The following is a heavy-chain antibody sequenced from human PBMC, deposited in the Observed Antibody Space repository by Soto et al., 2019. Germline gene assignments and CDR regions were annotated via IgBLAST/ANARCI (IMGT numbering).Heavy chain of an antibody. CDR3: ARDHYDSTGHDNYYYYGMDD. V-gene: IGHV1-69*06. Sequence: QVQLVQSGAEVKKPGSSVKVSCKASGGTFNNYAITWVRQAPGQGLEWMGGIVPIFGTPKYAQKFQGRVTITADKATNMAYMELGRLRSEDTGVYFCARDHYDSTGHDNYYYYGMDDWGQGTKVTVSS. D-gene: IGHD3-22*01. J-gene: IGHJ6*02. CDR2: IVPIFGTP. CDR1: GGTFNNYA.